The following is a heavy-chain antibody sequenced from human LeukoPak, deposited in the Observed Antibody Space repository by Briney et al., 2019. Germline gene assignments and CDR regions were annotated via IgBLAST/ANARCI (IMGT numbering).Heavy chain of an antibody. CDR3: VCDNTECTKGVCPVF. Sequence: GGSLRLSCAASGFTFSKYWMHWVRQVPGKGLVWVSRTNPDASSTIYADSVKGRFTISRDNARNTLHLEINSLRAEDTAVYYFVCDNTECTKGVCPVFWG. D-gene: IGHD2-8*01. J-gene: IGHJ2*01. CDR2: TNPDASST. V-gene: IGHV3-74*01. CDR1: GFTFSKYW.